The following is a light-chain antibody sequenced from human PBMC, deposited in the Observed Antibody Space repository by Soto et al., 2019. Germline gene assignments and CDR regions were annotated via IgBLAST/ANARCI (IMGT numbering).Light chain of an antibody. J-gene: IGLJ3*02. CDR3: QSYDSSLSGWV. Sequence: QLVLTQPPSVSGAPGQRVTISCTGSSSNIGAGYDVHWYQQLPGTAPKLLIYSNINRPSGVPDRFSGSKSGTSASLAITGLQAEDEADYYCQSYDSSLSGWVFGGGTKLTVL. V-gene: IGLV1-40*01. CDR1: SSNIGAGYD. CDR2: SNI.